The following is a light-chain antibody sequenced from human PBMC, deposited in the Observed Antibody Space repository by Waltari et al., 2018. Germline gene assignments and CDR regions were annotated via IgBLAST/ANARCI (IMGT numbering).Light chain of an antibody. V-gene: IGLV3-19*01. CDR1: SLRTYY. Sequence: SSELTQDPAVSVALGQTVRITCQGDSLRTYYVSWFQQKAGQAPTLVIYGKNNRPSGIPDRFSASTSGSRASLTIIGAQAEDEAGYYCHSRDSNGDVLIGGGTKVTVV. J-gene: IGLJ2*01. CDR2: GKN. CDR3: HSRDSNGDVL.